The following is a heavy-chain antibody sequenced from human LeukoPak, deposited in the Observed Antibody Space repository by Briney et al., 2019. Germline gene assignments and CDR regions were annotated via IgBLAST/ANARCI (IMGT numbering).Heavy chain of an antibody. CDR1: GGSISSYY. V-gene: IGHV4-59*01. D-gene: IGHD6-19*01. J-gene: IGHJ4*02. CDR2: IYYSGST. CDR3: ARENSSGWYDY. Sequence: SETLSLTCTVSGGSISSYYWSWIRQPPGKGLEWIGYIYYSGSTNYNPSLKSRVTISVDTSKNQFSLKLSSVTAADTAVYYCARENSSGWYDYWGQGTLVTVSS.